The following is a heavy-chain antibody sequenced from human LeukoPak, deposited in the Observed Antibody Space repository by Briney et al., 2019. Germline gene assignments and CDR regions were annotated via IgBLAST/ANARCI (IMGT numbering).Heavy chain of an antibody. CDR3: ASQSPACDY. CDR2: ISTYSGAT. J-gene: IGHJ4*02. Sequence: ASVNVSCKASGYTFTKYGINWVRQAPGQGLEWMGWISTYSGATHFAQKFRDRVTMTTDTSTTTAYMELRRLRSDDTAIYYCASQSPACDYWGQGTLVAVSS. CDR1: GYTFTKYG. V-gene: IGHV1-18*01.